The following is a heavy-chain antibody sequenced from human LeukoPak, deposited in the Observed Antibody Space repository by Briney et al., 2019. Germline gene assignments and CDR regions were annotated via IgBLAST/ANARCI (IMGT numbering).Heavy chain of an antibody. CDR1: GYTFTSYA. Sequence: GASVKVSCKASGYTFTSYAMNWVRQAPGQGLEWMGWINTNTGNPTYAQGFTGRFVFSLDTSVSTAYLQISSLKAEDTAVYYCAREEAGYCSSTSCRGWFDPWGKGTTVTISS. J-gene: IGHJ6*04. CDR3: AREEAGYCSSTSCRGWFDP. V-gene: IGHV7-4-1*02. D-gene: IGHD2-2*01. CDR2: INTNTGNP.